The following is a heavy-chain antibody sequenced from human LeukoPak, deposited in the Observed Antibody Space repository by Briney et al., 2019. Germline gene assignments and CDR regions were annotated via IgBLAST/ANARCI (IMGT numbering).Heavy chain of an antibody. D-gene: IGHD3-3*01. CDR1: GFTFISYW. J-gene: IGHJ6*03. CDR3: AREVGSGLLRFLETDYYMDV. CDR2: IKQDGSEK. Sequence: PGGSLRLSCAASGFTFISYWMSWVRQAPGKGLEWVANIKQDGSEKYYVDSVKGRFTISRDNAKNSLYLQMNSLRAEDTAVYYCAREVGSGLLRFLETDYYMDVWGKGTTVTVSS. V-gene: IGHV3-7*01.